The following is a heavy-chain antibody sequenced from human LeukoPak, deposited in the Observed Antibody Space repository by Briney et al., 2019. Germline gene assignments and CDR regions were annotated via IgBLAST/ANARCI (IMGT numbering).Heavy chain of an antibody. D-gene: IGHD1-1*01. CDR2: ITNSGNSK. Sequence: GGSLRLSCAASEFTFSSYSMNWVRQAPGKGLEWVSYITNSGNSKSYADSVKGRFTISRDNAKSSLYLQMNSLRPEDTAVYYCAREDDFSSGMDVWGQGTTVTVSS. V-gene: IGHV3-48*04. CDR1: EFTFSSYS. CDR3: AREDDFSSGMDV. J-gene: IGHJ6*02.